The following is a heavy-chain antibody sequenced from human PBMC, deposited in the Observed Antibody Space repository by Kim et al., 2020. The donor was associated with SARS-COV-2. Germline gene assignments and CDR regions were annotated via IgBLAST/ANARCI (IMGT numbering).Heavy chain of an antibody. Sequence: SVKVSCKASGGTFSSYAISWVRQAPGQGLEWMGGIIPIFGTANYAQKFQGRVTITADESTSTAYMELSSLRSEDTAVYYCARGTGTTRSYYYYYGMDVWGQGTTVTVSS. CDR2: IIPIFGTA. V-gene: IGHV1-69*13. CDR1: GGTFSSYA. D-gene: IGHD1-1*01. J-gene: IGHJ6*02. CDR3: ARGTGTTRSYYYYYGMDV.